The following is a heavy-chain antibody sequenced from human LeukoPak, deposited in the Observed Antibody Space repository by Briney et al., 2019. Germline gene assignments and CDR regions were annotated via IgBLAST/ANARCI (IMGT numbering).Heavy chain of an antibody. CDR1: GGTFSSYA. V-gene: IGHV1-69*13. CDR3: ARAPTPNFFDY. J-gene: IGHJ4*02. CDR2: IIPIFGTA. Sequence: SVKVSCNASGGTFSSYAISWVRQAPGQGLEWMGGIIPIFGTANYAQKFQGRVTITADESTSTAYMELSSLRSDDTAVYYCARAPTPNFFDYWGQGTLVTVSS.